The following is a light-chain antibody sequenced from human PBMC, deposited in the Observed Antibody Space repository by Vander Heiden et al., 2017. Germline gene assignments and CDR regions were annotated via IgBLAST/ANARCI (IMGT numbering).Light chain of an antibody. CDR2: DNN. V-gene: IGLV1-51*01. Sequence: QSVLTQPPSVSAAPGQKVTISCSGSSSNIGNNYVSWYQQLPGTAPKLLIYDNNKRPSGIPDRFSGSKSGTSATLGITGLQTGDEADYYCGTWDSSLSASYVFGTGTKVKVL. CDR1: SSNIGNNY. J-gene: IGLJ1*01. CDR3: GTWDSSLSASYV.